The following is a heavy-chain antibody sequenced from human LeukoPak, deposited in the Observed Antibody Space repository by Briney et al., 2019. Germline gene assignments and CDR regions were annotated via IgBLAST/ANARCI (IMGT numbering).Heavy chain of an antibody. CDR3: ARAYSSGWGNWFDP. CDR2: INPNSGGT. J-gene: IGHJ5*02. V-gene: IGHV1-2*02. CDR1: GYTFTGYY. Sequence: GASVKVSCKASGYTFTGYYMHWVRQAPGQGLEWMGWINPNSGGTSYAQKFQGRVTMTRDTSISTAYMELSRLRSDDTAVYYCARAYSSGWGNWFDPWGQGTLVTVSS. D-gene: IGHD6-19*01.